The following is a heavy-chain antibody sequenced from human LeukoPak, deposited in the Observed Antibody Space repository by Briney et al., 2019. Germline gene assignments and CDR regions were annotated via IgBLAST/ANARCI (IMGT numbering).Heavy chain of an antibody. CDR3: ARATTRPYYYYGMDV. D-gene: IGHD1-7*01. J-gene: IGHJ6*02. CDR2: IHYSGIT. CDR1: GGSINNYY. Sequence: PSETLSLTCTVSGGSINNYYWSWIRQPPGKGLEWIGYIHYSGITNYDPSLKSRVTISVDTSKSQFSLKLSSVTAADTAVYYCARATTRPYYYYGMDVWGQGTTVTVSS. V-gene: IGHV4-59*01.